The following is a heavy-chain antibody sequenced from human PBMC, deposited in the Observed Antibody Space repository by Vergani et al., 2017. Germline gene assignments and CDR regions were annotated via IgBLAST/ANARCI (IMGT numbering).Heavy chain of an antibody. J-gene: IGHJ3*02. CDR3: ARRGNDYYNVYHYKMLGAFDI. V-gene: IGHV4-39*01. D-gene: IGHD1-26*01. CDR1: TDSVSNTFYY. Sequence: QVQLQESGPGLVKPSETLSLTCTVSTDSVSNTFYYWGWIRQTPGKGLEWIGSIYYSGSTYYNPSLESRVTMSVDTSKSQFSLKLSSVTAADTAVYYCARRGNDYYNVYHYKMLGAFDIWGQGTMVTVSS. CDR2: IYYSGST.